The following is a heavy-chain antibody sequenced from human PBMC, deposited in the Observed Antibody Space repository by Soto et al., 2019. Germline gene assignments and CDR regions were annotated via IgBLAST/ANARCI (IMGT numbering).Heavy chain of an antibody. CDR2: IYYSGST. J-gene: IGHJ5*02. CDR1: GGSISSGDYY. D-gene: IGHD3-3*01. CDR3: ARATLRPYDFWSGASGNWFDP. Sequence: PSETLSLTCTVSGGSISSGDYYWSWIRQPPGKGLEWIGYIYYSGSTYYNPSLKSRVTISVDTSKNQFSLKLSSVTAADTAVYYCARATLRPYDFWSGASGNWFDPWGQGTLVTSPQ. V-gene: IGHV4-30-4*01.